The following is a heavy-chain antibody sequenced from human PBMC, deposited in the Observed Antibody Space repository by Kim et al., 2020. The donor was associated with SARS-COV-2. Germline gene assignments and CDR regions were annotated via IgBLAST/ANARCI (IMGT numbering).Heavy chain of an antibody. CDR1: GGSFNDYY. J-gene: IGHJ6*02. D-gene: IGHD3-10*01. V-gene: IGHV4-34*01. CDR3: AGGQDVDSGRYGGMDV. Sequence: SETLSLTCTVYGGSFNDYYWSWIRQPPGKGLEWIGEINHSGSTNYNPYLKSRVIISVDTSKNQFSLRLSSVSAADTAVYYFAGGQDVDSGRYGGMDVWGQGTTVTVSS. CDR2: INHSGST.